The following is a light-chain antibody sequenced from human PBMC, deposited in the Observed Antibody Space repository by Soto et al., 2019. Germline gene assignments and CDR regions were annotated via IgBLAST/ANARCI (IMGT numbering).Light chain of an antibody. CDR1: SGHSHYV. CDR2: INRDGTH. J-gene: IGLJ3*02. CDR3: QTWGPGIRV. V-gene: IGLV4-69*01. Sequence: QSVLTQSPSASASLGASVKLTCTLSSGHSHYVIAWHQQQPGKGPRFLMKINRDGTHNKGDGIPDRLSGYNSGAERYLTISSLQSEDEADYYCQTWGPGIRVFGGGTKLTVL.